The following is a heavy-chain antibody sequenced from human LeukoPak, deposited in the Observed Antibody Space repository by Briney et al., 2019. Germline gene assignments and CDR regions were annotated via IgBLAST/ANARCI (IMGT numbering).Heavy chain of an antibody. Sequence: GGSLRLSCAASGFTFSSYWMSWVRQAPGKGLEWVANIKQDGSEKYYVASVKGRFTISRDNAKNSLYLQMNSLRAEDTAVYYCANYCSGGSCYHGSFDYWGQGTLVTVSS. CDR1: GFTFSSYW. D-gene: IGHD2-15*01. CDR2: IKQDGSEK. CDR3: ANYCSGGSCYHGSFDY. V-gene: IGHV3-7*01. J-gene: IGHJ4*02.